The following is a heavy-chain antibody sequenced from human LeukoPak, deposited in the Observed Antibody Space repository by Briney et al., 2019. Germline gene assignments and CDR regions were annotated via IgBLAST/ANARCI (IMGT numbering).Heavy chain of an antibody. Sequence: SETLSLTCAVYGGSFSGYYWSWIRQPPGKGLEWIGEINHSGSTNYNPSLKSRVTISVDTSKNQLSLKLSSVTAADTAVYYCAGRPVEGWYGVIGWWFDPWGQGTLVTVSS. J-gene: IGHJ5*02. CDR3: AGRPVEGWYGVIGWWFDP. CDR2: INHSGST. D-gene: IGHD6-19*01. V-gene: IGHV4-34*01. CDR1: GGSFSGYY.